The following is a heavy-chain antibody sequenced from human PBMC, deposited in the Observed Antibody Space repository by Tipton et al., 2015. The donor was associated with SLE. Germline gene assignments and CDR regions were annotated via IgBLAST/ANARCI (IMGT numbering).Heavy chain of an antibody. CDR3: ARERIAAAATGWFDP. CDR2: IYYSGST. D-gene: IGHD6-13*01. CDR1: GGSISSHY. Sequence: TLSLTCTVSGGSISSHYWSWIRQPPGKGLEWIGYIYYSGSTKYNPSLKSRVTISVDTSKNQFSLRLSSVTAADTAVYYCARERIAAAATGWFDPWGQGTLVTVSS. V-gene: IGHV4-59*11. J-gene: IGHJ5*02.